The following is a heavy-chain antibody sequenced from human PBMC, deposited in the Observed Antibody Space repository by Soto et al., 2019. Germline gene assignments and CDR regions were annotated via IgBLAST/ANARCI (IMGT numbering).Heavy chain of an antibody. D-gene: IGHD3-22*01. V-gene: IGHV2-5*01. J-gene: IGHJ4*02. CDR1: GFSLSTSGVG. CDR2: IYWNDDK. Sequence: YGPPLVNPTQTLTMTCTFSGFSLSTSGVGVGWIRQPPGKALEWLALIYWNDDKRYSPSLKSRLTITKDTSKNQVVLTMTNMDPVDTATYYGANSRGSYYDSSGYYAIPCCWGQGTPATGSA. CDR3: ANSRGSYYDSSGYYAIPCC.